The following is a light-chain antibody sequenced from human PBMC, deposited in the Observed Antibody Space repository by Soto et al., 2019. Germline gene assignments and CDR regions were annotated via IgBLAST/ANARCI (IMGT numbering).Light chain of an antibody. CDR3: QQYGSSPWT. V-gene: IGKV3-20*01. CDR2: GAL. CDR1: QSVTSSY. J-gene: IGKJ1*01. Sequence: ESVLTQSPGTLSLSPGERATLSCRASQSVTSSYLAWYQQKPGQAPRLLIYGALSRATGIPDRFSGSGSGTDFTLTISRLEPEDFAVYYCQQYGSSPWTFGQATKVEIK.